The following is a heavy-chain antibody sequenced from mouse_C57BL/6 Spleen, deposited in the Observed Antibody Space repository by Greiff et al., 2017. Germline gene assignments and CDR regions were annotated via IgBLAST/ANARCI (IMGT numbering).Heavy chain of an antibody. CDR2: ISDGGSYT. CDR3: ARDGRNYYGSSYFDY. J-gene: IGHJ2*01. CDR1: GFTFSSYA. D-gene: IGHD1-1*01. V-gene: IGHV5-4*01. Sequence: EVKLVESGGGLVKPGGSLKLSCAASGFTFSSYAMSWVRQTPEKRLEWVATISDGGSYTYYPDNVKGRFTISRDNAKNNLYLQMSHLKSEDTAMYYCARDGRNYYGSSYFDYWGQGTTLTVSS.